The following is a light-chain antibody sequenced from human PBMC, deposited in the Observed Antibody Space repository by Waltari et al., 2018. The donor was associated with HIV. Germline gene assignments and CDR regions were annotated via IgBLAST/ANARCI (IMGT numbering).Light chain of an antibody. CDR3: QSHDNKIFYV. J-gene: IGLJ1*01. CDR2: ANN. CDR1: SSHLSSSY. Sequence: NFILTQPHSVSASPGKTVTLSCTRRSSHLSSSYVQWYQQRPGSSPTTVIYANNQRPSGVPDRFSGSIDSSSNSASLTISGLRTEDEADYYCQSHDNKIFYVFGGGTYVTVL. V-gene: IGLV6-57*01.